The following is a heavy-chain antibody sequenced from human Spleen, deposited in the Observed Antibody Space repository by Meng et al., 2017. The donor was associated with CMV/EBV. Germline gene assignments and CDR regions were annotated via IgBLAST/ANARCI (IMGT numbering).Heavy chain of an antibody. CDR2: IIPILGIA. V-gene: IGHV1-69*04. J-gene: IGHJ6*02. D-gene: IGHD5-12*01. CDR1: GYTFSGYG. CDR3: ARDSSWLRLDSFDGMDV. Sequence: SVKVSCKASGYTFSGYGINWVRQAPGQGLEWMGRIIPILGIANYAQKFQGRVTITADKSTSTAYMELSSLRSEDTAVYYCARDSSWLRLDSFDGMDVWGQGTTVTVSS.